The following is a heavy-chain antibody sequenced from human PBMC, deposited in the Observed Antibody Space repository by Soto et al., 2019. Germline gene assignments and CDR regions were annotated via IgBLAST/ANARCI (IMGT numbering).Heavy chain of an antibody. D-gene: IGHD2-15*01. Sequence: PGGSLRLSCAASGFTFSSYGMHWVRQAPGKGLEWVAVISYDGSNKYYADSVKGRFTISRDNSKNTLYLQMNSLRAEDTAVYYCAKAGGIHNGMDVWGQGTTVTVSS. CDR2: ISYDGSNK. V-gene: IGHV3-30*18. CDR1: GFTFSSYG. J-gene: IGHJ6*02. CDR3: AKAGGIHNGMDV.